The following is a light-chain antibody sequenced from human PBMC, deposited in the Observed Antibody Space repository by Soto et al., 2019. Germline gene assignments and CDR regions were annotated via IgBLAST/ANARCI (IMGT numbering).Light chain of an antibody. V-gene: IGKV3-15*01. Sequence: EIVLTQSPGTLCLSPGERGTLSCRASQSIRSNLAWYQQRPGQAPRLLMYGASTRADGIPARFTGSGSGTEFTLTISSLQSEDFAVYYCQQYHIWPPWTSGQGTKVDIK. CDR2: GAS. CDR1: QSIRSN. CDR3: QQYHIWPPWT. J-gene: IGKJ1*01.